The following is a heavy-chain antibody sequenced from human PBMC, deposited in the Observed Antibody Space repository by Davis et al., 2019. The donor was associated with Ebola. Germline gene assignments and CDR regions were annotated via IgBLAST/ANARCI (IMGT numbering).Heavy chain of an antibody. J-gene: IGHJ4*02. D-gene: IGHD6-13*01. V-gene: IGHV3-48*02. CDR3: ARDLRSSSWYVYFDY. Sequence: GESLKISCAASGFTFSSYSMNWVRQAPGKGLAWVSYISSSSSTIYYADSVKGRFTISRDNAKNSLYLQMKRLRDEDTAVYYCARDLRSSSWYVYFDYWGQGTLVTVSS. CDR1: GFTFSSYS. CDR2: ISSSSSTI.